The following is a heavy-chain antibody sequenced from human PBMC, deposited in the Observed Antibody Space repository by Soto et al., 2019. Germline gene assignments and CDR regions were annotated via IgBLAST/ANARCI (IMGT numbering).Heavy chain of an antibody. V-gene: IGHV3-15*01. Sequence: EVQLVESGGGLVKPVGSLRLSCAASGFTFDNACMSWVRQAPGKGLEWVGRIKSKTDGGTADYAAPVKGRFTISRDDSKTTLFLQMNRLKTEDTAVYYCTTDRGHMYDFDYWGQGTLVPVSS. J-gene: IGHJ4*02. CDR1: GFTFDNAC. D-gene: IGHD2-8*01. CDR2: IKSKTDGGTA. CDR3: TTDRGHMYDFDY.